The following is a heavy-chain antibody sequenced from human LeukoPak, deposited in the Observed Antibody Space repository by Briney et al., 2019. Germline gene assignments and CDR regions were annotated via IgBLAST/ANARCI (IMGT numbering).Heavy chain of an antibody. CDR1: GGSISSSSYY. D-gene: IGHD3-3*01. V-gene: IGHV4-39*01. Sequence: SETLSLTCTVSGGSISSSSYYWGWIRQPPGKGLEWIGSNYYSGSTYYNPSLKSRVTISVDTSKNQFSLKLSSVTAADTAVYYCARQDDFWSGYQRYNWFDPWGQGTLVTVSS. CDR2: NYYSGST. J-gene: IGHJ5*02. CDR3: ARQDDFWSGYQRYNWFDP.